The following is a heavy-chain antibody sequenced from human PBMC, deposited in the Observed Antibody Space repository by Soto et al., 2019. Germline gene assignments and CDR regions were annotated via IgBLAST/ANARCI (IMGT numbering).Heavy chain of an antibody. CDR2: IYYSGST. Sequence: QVQLQESGPGLVKPSQTLSLTCTVSGGSINSGGYYWSWIRQHPGKGLEWIGYIYYSGSTYYNPSLKSRVTISIDPSKNQFSLRLSSVTAADTAVYYCTRQRDGYNYRYFDYWGQGTLVTVSS. CDR3: TRQRDGYNYRYFDY. CDR1: GGSINSGGYY. J-gene: IGHJ4*02. V-gene: IGHV4-31*03. D-gene: IGHD5-12*01.